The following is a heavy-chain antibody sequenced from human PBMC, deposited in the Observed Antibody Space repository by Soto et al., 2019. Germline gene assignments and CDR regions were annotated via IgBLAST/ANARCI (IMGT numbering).Heavy chain of an antibody. CDR1: GYTFPSYG. CDR3: ARDSYSSSPQPQHPFDY. J-gene: IGHJ4*02. CDR2: ISAYNGNT. V-gene: IGHV1-18*01. Sequence: QVQLVQSGAEVKKPGASVKVSCKASGYTFPSYGISWVRQAPGQGLEWMGWISAYNGNTNYAQKLQGRVTMSTDTSTSTAYMELRSLRSDDTAVYYCARDSYSSSPQPQHPFDYWGQGTLVTVSS. D-gene: IGHD6-6*01.